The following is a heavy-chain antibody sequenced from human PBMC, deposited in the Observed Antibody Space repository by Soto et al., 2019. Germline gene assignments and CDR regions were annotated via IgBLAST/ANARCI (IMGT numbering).Heavy chain of an antibody. CDR3: ARDNDCSGGSCYSQYYGMDV. J-gene: IGHJ6*02. V-gene: IGHV4-4*02. Sequence: SETLSLTCAVSGGSISSSNWWSWVRQPPGKGLEWIGEIYHSGSTNYNPSLKSRVTISVDKSKNQFSLKLSSVTAADTAVYYCARDNDCSGGSCYSQYYGMDVWGQGTTVTVSS. CDR1: GGSISSSNW. D-gene: IGHD2-15*01. CDR2: IYHSGST.